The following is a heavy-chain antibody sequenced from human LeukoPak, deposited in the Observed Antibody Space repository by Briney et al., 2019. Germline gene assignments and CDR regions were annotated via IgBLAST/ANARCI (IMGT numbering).Heavy chain of an antibody. Sequence: GGSLRLSCAASGFTFSSYGMHWVRQAPGKGLEWVAFIRYDGSNKCYADSVKGRFTISRDNSKNTLYLQMDSLRAEDTAVYYCANLQEDIVVVRDYFDYWGQGTLVTVSS. CDR2: IRYDGSNK. CDR3: ANLQEDIVVVRDYFDY. V-gene: IGHV3-30*02. J-gene: IGHJ4*02. D-gene: IGHD2-2*01. CDR1: GFTFSSYG.